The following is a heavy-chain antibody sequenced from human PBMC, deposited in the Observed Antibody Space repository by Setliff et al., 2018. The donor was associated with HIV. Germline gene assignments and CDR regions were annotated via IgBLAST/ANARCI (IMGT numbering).Heavy chain of an antibody. CDR3: ARGEPSILVVPAAFFDY. V-gene: IGHV3-48*01. CDR2: INSASTTK. D-gene: IGHD2-2*01. Sequence: GGSLRLSCVASGFTFSDSSMYWVRQAPGKGLEWISYINSASTTKYYADSVRGRFTISRDNAQNSLHLQLNSLRAEDTAVYYCARGEPSILVVPAAFFDYWGQGTLVTVSS. CDR1: GFTFSDSS. J-gene: IGHJ4*02.